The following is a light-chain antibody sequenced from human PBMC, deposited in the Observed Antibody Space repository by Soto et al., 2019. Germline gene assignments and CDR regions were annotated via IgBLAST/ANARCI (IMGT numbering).Light chain of an antibody. CDR2: VAS. Sequence: EIVMTQSPATLSVSPGEGASLSCRASQSVRSNLAWYQHKPGQAPRLLIYVASSRPAGVPARFSGSGSGTEFTLTISSLQSEDFAVYYCQQYNNWPETFGQGTKVEIK. J-gene: IGKJ1*01. CDR3: QQYNNWPET. CDR1: QSVRSN. V-gene: IGKV3-15*01.